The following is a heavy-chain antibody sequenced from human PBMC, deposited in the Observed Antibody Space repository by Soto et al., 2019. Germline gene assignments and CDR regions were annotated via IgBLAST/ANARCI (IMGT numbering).Heavy chain of an antibody. J-gene: IGHJ3*02. CDR1: GGSIGSYY. V-gene: IGHV4-59*01. Sequence: QVQLQELGPGLVKPSETLSLTCTVSGGSIGSYYWSWIRQPPGKRLEWIGYIYNSGSTNYNPSLKRRVTIALDTSKIQFSLKLSSVTAADTAVYYCARVRRSSNRPDASDIWGQGTMVTVSP. D-gene: IGHD6-13*01. CDR3: ARVRRSSNRPDASDI. CDR2: IYNSGST.